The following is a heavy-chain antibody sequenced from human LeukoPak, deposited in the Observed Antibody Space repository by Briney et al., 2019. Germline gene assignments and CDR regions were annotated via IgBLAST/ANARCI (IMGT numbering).Heavy chain of an antibody. Sequence: TGGSLRLSCAASGFTFSSYSMNWVRQAPGKGLEWVSSISSSSSYIYYADSVKGRLTISRDNAKNSLYLQMNSLRAEDTAVYYCARGATIFGVVYFDYWGQGTLVTVSS. CDR2: ISSSSSYI. CDR1: GFTFSSYS. CDR3: ARGATIFGVVYFDY. V-gene: IGHV3-21*01. D-gene: IGHD3-3*01. J-gene: IGHJ4*02.